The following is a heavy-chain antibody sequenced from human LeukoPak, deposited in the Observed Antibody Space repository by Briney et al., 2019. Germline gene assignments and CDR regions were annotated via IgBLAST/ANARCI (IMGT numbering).Heavy chain of an antibody. Sequence: SETLSLTCGVSGGSFSGHYWSWIRQPPGKGLEWSGEISHTGTTHSNPSLKSRVTISVDTPKNQFSLRLTSVTAADTAVYYCARNPTSKTMSRDSFDIWGQGTFVTVSS. V-gene: IGHV4-34*01. CDR2: ISHTGTT. CDR3: ARNPTSKTMSRDSFDI. J-gene: IGHJ3*02. CDR1: GGSFSGHY. D-gene: IGHD3-10*02.